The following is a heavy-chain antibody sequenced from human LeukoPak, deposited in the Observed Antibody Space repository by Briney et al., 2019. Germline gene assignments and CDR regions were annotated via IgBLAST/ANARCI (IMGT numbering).Heavy chain of an antibody. CDR1: GFTFSSYA. J-gene: IGHJ4*02. D-gene: IGHD2-21*01. Sequence: GGSLRLSCAASGFTFSSYAMSWVRQAPGKGLEWVSAISGSGGSTYYADSVKGRFTISRDNSKNMLYLQMNSLRADDTAIYYCAKTVVVITFRFDDWGQGALVTVSS. V-gene: IGHV3-23*01. CDR2: ISGSGGST. CDR3: AKTVVVITFRFDD.